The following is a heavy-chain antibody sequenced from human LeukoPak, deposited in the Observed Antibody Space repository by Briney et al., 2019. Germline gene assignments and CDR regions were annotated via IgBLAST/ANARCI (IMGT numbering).Heavy chain of an antibody. CDR3: ARDRSLDY. CDR1: GFTFSSYA. J-gene: IGHJ4*02. Sequence: PGGSLRLSCAASGFTFSSYAMHWVRQAPGKGLEWVAVISYDGSNKYYADSVKGRFTISRDNSKNTLYLQMNSLRAEDTAVYYCARDRSLDYWGQGTLVTVFS. V-gene: IGHV3-30-3*01. CDR2: ISYDGSNK.